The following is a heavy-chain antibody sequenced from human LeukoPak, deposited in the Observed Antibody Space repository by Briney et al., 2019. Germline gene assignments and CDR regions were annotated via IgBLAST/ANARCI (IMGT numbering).Heavy chain of an antibody. J-gene: IGHJ5*02. D-gene: IGHD3-10*01. CDR1: GYSFTSYW. Sequence: GESLKISCKGSGYSFTSYWDGWVRQMPGKGLEWMGMIYPGDSDTRYSPSFQGQVTISADKSISTAYLQWSSLKASDTAMYYCARQSYSYYGSGSYDNWFDPWGQGTLVTVSS. CDR2: IYPGDSDT. CDR3: ARQSYSYYGSGSYDNWFDP. V-gene: IGHV5-51*01.